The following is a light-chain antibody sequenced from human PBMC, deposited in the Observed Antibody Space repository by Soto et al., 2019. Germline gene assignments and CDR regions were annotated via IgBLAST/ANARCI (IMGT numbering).Light chain of an antibody. Sequence: EIVLTQSPGTLSLSPGERATISCRASQSVSSSYLAWYQQKPGQAPRLLIYGASSRATGIPDRFSGSGSGPDFTLTISSLEPEDFAVYYCQQYGSSPYTFGQGTKLQIK. V-gene: IGKV3-20*01. CDR3: QQYGSSPYT. CDR1: QSVSSSY. J-gene: IGKJ2*01. CDR2: GAS.